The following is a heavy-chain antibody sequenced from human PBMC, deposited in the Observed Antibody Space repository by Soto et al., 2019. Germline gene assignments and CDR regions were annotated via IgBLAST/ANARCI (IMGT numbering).Heavy chain of an antibody. J-gene: IGHJ4*02. CDR1: VFTFSNAW. Sequence: PWWSLRLSCSASVFTFSNAWMSWFRQAPGKGLEWVGRIKSKTDGGTTDYAAPVKGRFTISRDDSKNTLYLQMNSLKTEDTAVYYCTTGSRWIVVVTRNDYWGQGTLVTVSS. V-gene: IGHV3-15*01. CDR3: TTGSRWIVVVTRNDY. CDR2: IKSKTDGGTT. D-gene: IGHD3-22*01.